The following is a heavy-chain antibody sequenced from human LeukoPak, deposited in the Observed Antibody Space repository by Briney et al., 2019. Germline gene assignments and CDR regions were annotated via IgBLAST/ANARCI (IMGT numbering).Heavy chain of an antibody. J-gene: IGHJ4*02. CDR2: TYSGGST. Sequence: GGSLRLSCAASGFNVGRNYMSWVRQAPGKGLECVSITYSGGSTYYADSVKGRFTISRDNSKNTVYLQINSLRAEDTAVYYCARGTAYWGQGTLVTVSS. CDR1: GFNVGRNY. V-gene: IGHV3-53*01. CDR3: ARGTAY.